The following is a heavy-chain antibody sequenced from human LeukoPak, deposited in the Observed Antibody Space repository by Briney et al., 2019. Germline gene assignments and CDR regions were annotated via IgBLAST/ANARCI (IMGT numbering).Heavy chain of an antibody. J-gene: IGHJ6*02. CDR3: ARDLAKAGDTARVMAWGPASGYYGMDV. V-gene: IGHV3-21*01. CDR2: FSSRSIFI. D-gene: IGHD5-18*01. Sequence: GSLRSSFAASGSTFSTYSMNWAGQAPGKGLEWVPFFSSRSIFIYYADSGRGGFPISRNNAKKSLFLQMHSLRAEETAVYYCARDLAKAGDTARVMAWGPASGYYGMDVWGQGTTVTVSS. CDR1: GSTFSTYS.